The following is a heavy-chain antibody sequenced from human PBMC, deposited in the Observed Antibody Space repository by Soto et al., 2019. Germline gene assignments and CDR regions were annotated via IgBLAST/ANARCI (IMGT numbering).Heavy chain of an antibody. Sequence: ASLKVSCKASGYTFTSYAMHWVRQAPGQRLEWMGWINAGNGKTKYSQKFQGRVTITRDTSASTAYMELSSLRSEDTAVYYCARGITLPTPLDYWGQGTLVTVSS. CDR3: ARGITLPTPLDY. D-gene: IGHD1-20*01. J-gene: IGHJ4*02. CDR1: GYTFTSYA. V-gene: IGHV1-3*01. CDR2: INAGNGKT.